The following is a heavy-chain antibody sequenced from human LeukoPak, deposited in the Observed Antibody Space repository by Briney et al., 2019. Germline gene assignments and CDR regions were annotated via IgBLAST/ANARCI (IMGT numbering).Heavy chain of an antibody. CDR2: VSGSGAHT. Sequence: PGGSLRLSCAASGFTFSSYAMTWVRQAPGKGLQWVSAVSGSGAHTYYADSVKGRFTISRDNAKNTLYLQMNSLRAEDTAVYYCARREGYFDLWGRGTLVTVSS. V-gene: IGHV3-23*01. CDR1: GFTFSSYA. CDR3: ARREGYFDL. J-gene: IGHJ2*01.